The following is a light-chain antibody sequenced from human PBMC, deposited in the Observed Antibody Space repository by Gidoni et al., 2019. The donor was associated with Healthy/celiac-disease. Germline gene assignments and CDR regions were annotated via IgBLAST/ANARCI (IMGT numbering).Light chain of an antibody. CDR3: MQALQTPQIT. J-gene: IGKJ5*01. V-gene: IGKV2-28*01. CDR2: LGS. CDR1: QSLLHSNGYNY. Sequence: DSVMTQSPLSLPVTPGEPASISCRSSQSLLHSNGYNYLDWYLQKPGQSPQLLIYLGSNRASGVPDRFSGSGSGTDFTLKISRVEAEDVGVYYCMQALQTPQITFXQXTRLEIK.